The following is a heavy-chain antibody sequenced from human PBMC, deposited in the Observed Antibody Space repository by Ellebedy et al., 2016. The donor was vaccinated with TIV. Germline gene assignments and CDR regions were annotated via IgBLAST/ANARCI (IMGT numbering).Heavy chain of an antibody. Sequence: GESLKISCKGSGYSFTSYWINWVRLMPGKGLEWMGRIAPSDSYTNYSPSFQGHVTISADKSISTAYLQWSSLKASDTAMYYCARASYFYDSSGNQFFQHWGQGTLVTVSS. CDR3: ARASYFYDSSGNQFFQH. J-gene: IGHJ1*01. CDR1: GYSFTSYW. V-gene: IGHV5-10-1*01. CDR2: IAPSDSYT. D-gene: IGHD3-22*01.